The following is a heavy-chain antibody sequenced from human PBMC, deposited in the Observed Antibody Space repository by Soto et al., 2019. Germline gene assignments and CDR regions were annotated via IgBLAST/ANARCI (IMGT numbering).Heavy chain of an antibody. V-gene: IGHV4-31*03. CDR2: IYYSGST. CDR1: GGSISSGGYY. J-gene: IGHJ5*02. D-gene: IGHD3-10*01. Sequence: PSETLSLTCTVSGGSISSGGYYWSWIRQHPGKGLEWIGYIYYSGSTYYNPSLKSRVTISVDTSKNQFSLKLSSVTAADTAVYYCARTLRGTIRLWFDPWGQGTLVTVSS. CDR3: ARTLRGTIRLWFDP.